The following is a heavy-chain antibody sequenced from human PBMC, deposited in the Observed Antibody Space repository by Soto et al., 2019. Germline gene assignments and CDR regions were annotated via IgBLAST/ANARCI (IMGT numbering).Heavy chain of an antibody. CDR3: AADTSIFGVVGNWFDP. D-gene: IGHD3-3*01. Sequence: ASVKVSCKASGFTFTSSAVQWVRQARGQRLEWIGWIVVGSGNTNYAQKFQERVTITRDMSTSTAYMELSSLRSEDTAVYYCAADTSIFGVVGNWFDPWGQGTLVTVSS. CDR1: GFTFTSSA. V-gene: IGHV1-58*01. J-gene: IGHJ5*02. CDR2: IVVGSGNT.